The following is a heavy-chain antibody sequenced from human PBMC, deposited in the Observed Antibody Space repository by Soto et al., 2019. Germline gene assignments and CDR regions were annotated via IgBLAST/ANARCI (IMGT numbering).Heavy chain of an antibody. D-gene: IGHD3-3*01. J-gene: IGHJ4*02. Sequence: SETLSLTCTVSGGSISSSSYYWGWIRQPPGKGLEWIGYIYYSGSTNYNPSLKSRVTISVDTSKNQFSLKLSSVTAADTAVYYCATQSPGRGYIGYWGQGTXVTVSS. CDR3: ATQSPGRGYIGY. V-gene: IGHV4-61*05. CDR1: GGSISSSSYY. CDR2: IYYSGST.